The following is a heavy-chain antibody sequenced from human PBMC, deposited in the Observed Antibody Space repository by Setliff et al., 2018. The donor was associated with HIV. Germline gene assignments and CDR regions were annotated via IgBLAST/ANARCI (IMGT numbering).Heavy chain of an antibody. J-gene: IGHJ5*02. CDR1: EYSFTNNW. CDR2: IKTKPSNYAT. V-gene: IGHV3-73*01. Sequence: GESLKISCKGSEYSFTNNWIGWVRRASGKGLEWVGRIKTKPSNYATAYGASMKGRFTISRDDSKNTAYLQLNSLKAEDTAVYYCTASADGDCATTSCTNWFDPWGRGTLVTVSS. CDR3: TASADGDCATTSCTNWFDP. D-gene: IGHD2-2*01.